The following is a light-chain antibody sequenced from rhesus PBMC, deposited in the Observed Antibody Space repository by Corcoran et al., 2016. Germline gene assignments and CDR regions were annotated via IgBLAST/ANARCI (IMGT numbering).Light chain of an antibody. CDR3: MQALEFPLT. CDR2: EVS. CDR1: QSLLDSEDGNTS. Sequence: DNVMTQTPLSLPVTPGEPASISCRSSQSLLDSEDGNTSLDWYLQKPGQSHQLLIYEVSNRASGVPDRFSGRGSDIDFTMKISRVGAEDVGVYYCMQALEFPLTFGGGTKVEIK. V-gene: IGKV2-104*02. J-gene: IGKJ4*01.